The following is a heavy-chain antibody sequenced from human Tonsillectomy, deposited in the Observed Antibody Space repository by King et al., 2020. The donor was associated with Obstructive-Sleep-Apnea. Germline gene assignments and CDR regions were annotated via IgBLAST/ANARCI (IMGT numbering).Heavy chain of an antibody. CDR1: DDSISSSAYY. J-gene: IGHJ4*02. V-gene: IGHV4-31*03. CDR2: ISHSGSP. D-gene: IGHD4-11*01. Sequence: VQLQESGPGLVKPSQTLSLTCTVSDDSISSSAYYWGWIRQYPGKGLEWIGCISHSGSPYYNPSLNSRVTISMVTSRNQFFLKLSSVTAADTAVYYCARSTEYSNYEAYWGQGILVTVSS. CDR3: ARSTEYSNYEAY.